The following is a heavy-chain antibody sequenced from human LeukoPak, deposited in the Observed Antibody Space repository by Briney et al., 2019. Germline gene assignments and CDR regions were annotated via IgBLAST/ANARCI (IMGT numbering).Heavy chain of an antibody. CDR3: ARDRGGWWELSSIVSRNYYYMDV. CDR1: GGSFSGYY. D-gene: IGHD1-26*01. J-gene: IGHJ6*03. CDR2: INHSGST. Sequence: SETLSLTCVVYGGSFSGYYWSWIRQPPGKGLEWIGEINHSGSTNYNPSLKSRVTISVDTSKNQFSLKLSSVTAADTAVYYCARDRGGWWELSSIVSRNYYYMDVWGKGTTVTISS. V-gene: IGHV4-34*01.